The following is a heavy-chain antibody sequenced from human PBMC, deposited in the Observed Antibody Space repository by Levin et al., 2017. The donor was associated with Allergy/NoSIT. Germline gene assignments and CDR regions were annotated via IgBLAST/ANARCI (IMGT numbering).Heavy chain of an antibody. Sequence: SGPTLVKPTQTLTLTCTFSGFSLSTSGVGVGWIRQPPGKALEWLALIYWDDDKRYSPSLKSRLTITKDTSKNQVVLTMTNMDPVDTATYYCAHSLTPVYYYGSGSYYNHNLNWFDPWGQGTLVTVSS. V-gene: IGHV2-5*02. CDR1: GFSLSTSGVG. J-gene: IGHJ5*02. D-gene: IGHD3-10*01. CDR2: IYWDDDK. CDR3: AHSLTPVYYYGSGSYYNHNLNWFDP.